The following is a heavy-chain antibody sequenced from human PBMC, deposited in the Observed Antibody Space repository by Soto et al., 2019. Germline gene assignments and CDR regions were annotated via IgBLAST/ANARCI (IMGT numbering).Heavy chain of an antibody. CDR3: ARETYYDFAGDFDY. CDR1: VGSISSSSYY. Sequence: SETLSLTCTVSVGSISSSSYYWGWIRQPPGKGLEWIGSIYYSGSTYYNPSLKSRVTISVDTSKNQFSLKLSSVTAADTAVYTCARETYYDFAGDFDYWGPGTLVTVSS. D-gene: IGHD3-3*01. J-gene: IGHJ4*02. V-gene: IGHV4-39*02. CDR2: IYYSGST.